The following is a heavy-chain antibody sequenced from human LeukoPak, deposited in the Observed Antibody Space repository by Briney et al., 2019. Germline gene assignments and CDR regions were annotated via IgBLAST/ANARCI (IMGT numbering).Heavy chain of an antibody. CDR2: IYSDGSRT. CDR3: ARSGRGGAFDI. Sequence: GGSLRLSCAGPGFTLNSNWMHWVRQGPGKGLVWVSRIYSDGSRTNYADSVKGRFTISGDNAKNTLYLQMNSLRAEDTAVYYCARSGRGGAFDIRGQGTMVTVSS. V-gene: IGHV3-74*01. CDR1: GFTLNSNW. J-gene: IGHJ3*02. D-gene: IGHD1-26*01.